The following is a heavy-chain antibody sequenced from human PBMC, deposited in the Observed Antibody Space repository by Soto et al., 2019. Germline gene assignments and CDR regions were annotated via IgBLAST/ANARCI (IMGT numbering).Heavy chain of an antibody. Sequence: ASVKVSCKVSGYTHTELSMHWVRQAPGKGLEWMGGFDPEDGETIYAQKFQGRVTMTEDTSTDTAYMELSSLRSEDTAVYYCATVYCSGGSCYRNWFDPWGQGTLVTVSS. CDR1: GYTHTELS. CDR3: ATVYCSGGSCYRNWFDP. V-gene: IGHV1-24*01. J-gene: IGHJ5*02. D-gene: IGHD2-15*01. CDR2: FDPEDGET.